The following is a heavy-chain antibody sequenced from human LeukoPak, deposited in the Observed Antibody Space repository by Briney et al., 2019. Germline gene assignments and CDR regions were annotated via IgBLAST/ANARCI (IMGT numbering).Heavy chain of an antibody. J-gene: IGHJ4*02. CDR1: GGSISSYY. Sequence: SETLSLTCTVSGGSISSYYWSWIRQPPGKGLEWIGYIYYSGSTNYNPSLKSRVTIPVDTSKNQFSLKVNSVTAADTAVYYCARGGGWGNWNDAVDYWGQGTLVTVSS. CDR2: IYYSGST. CDR3: ARGGGWGNWNDAVDY. V-gene: IGHV4-59*01. D-gene: IGHD1-1*01.